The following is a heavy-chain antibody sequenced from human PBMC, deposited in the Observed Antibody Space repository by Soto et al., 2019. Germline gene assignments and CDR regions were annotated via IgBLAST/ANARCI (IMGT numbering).Heavy chain of an antibody. D-gene: IGHD3-22*01. J-gene: IGHJ4*02. V-gene: IGHV3-23*01. CDR2: ISGSGRTT. CDR1: GFTFTTYA. CDR3: ANGPKKEVHDRSDCSEFYFHN. Sequence: EVQLLESGGDLVQPGGSLTLTCAASGFTFTTYAMSWVRQAPGEGLEWVSAISGSGRTTFYADSVKGRFTISRDNCKNTLSLQMNSLGVDDTAVYYCANGPKKEVHDRSDCSEFYFHNWGQGTLVTVSS.